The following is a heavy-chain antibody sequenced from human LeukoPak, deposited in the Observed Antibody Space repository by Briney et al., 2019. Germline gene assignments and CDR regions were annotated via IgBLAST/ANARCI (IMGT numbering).Heavy chain of an antibody. CDR2: IRSKAYGGKT. CDR3: TRTPIVVVSASLYYFDY. CDR1: GFTFGDYA. V-gene: IGHV3-49*03. Sequence: AGGSLRLSCTASGFTFGDYAMSWFRQAPGKGLEWVGFIRSKAYGGKTEYAASVKGRFTISRDDSKSIAYLQMNSLKTEDTAVYYCTRTPIVVVSASLYYFDYWGQGTLVTVSS. D-gene: IGHD2-21*02. J-gene: IGHJ4*02.